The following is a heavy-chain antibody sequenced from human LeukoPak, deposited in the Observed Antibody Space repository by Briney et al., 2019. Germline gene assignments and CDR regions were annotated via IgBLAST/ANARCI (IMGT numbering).Heavy chain of an antibody. CDR2: IIDRGDIQ. D-gene: IGHD5-12*01. Sequence: GRSLSLSWTASAFTFSTYATSSVRQAPGKWLGSDSCIIDRGDIQYYADSVKGRLTISRDNSRNTLYLQMNSLRAEDTAVYYCAKDRAGYGGARGFDYWGQGTLVTVSS. CDR1: AFTFSTYA. CDR3: AKDRAGYGGARGFDY. J-gene: IGHJ4*02. V-gene: IGHV3-23*01.